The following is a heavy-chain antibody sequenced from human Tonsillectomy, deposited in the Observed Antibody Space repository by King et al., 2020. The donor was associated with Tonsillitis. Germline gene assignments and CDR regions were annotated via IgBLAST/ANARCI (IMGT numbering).Heavy chain of an antibody. CDR3: ATSPAAAMGNDY. V-gene: IGHV3-21*06. J-gene: IGHJ4*02. CDR1: GFTFSSYS. D-gene: IGHD2-2*01. Sequence: VQLVESGGGLVKPGGSLRLSCAASGFTFSSYSMNWVRQAPGKGLEWVSSISSSSSYLYYADSVKGRFTISRDNGKNSLYLQMNSLRAEDTAVYYCATSPAAAMGNDYWGQGTLVTVSS. CDR2: ISSSSSYL.